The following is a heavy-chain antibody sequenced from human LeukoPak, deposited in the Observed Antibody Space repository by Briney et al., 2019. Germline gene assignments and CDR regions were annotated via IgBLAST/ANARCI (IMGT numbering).Heavy chain of an antibody. Sequence: SETLSLTCTVSGGSISSYYWSWIRQPPGKGLEWIGSIYYSGGTYYNPSLKSRVTISVDTSKNQFSLKLSSVTAADTAVYYCARRGRDCSSTSCYPNWFDPWGQGTLVTVSS. CDR2: IYYSGGT. CDR3: ARRGRDCSSTSCYPNWFDP. CDR1: GGSISSYY. J-gene: IGHJ5*02. D-gene: IGHD2-2*01. V-gene: IGHV4-59*05.